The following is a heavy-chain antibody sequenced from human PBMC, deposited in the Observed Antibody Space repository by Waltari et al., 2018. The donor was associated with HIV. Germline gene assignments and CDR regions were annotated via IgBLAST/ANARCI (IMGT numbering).Heavy chain of an antibody. V-gene: IGHV1-24*01. CDR2: FDPEEWET. CDR3: ATADHVRVRGVQYYFDY. D-gene: IGHD3-10*01. J-gene: IGHJ4*02. CDR1: GTTLTEFS. Sequence: QVQLVQSGAEVKKPGASVKVPCQVSGTTLTEFSMHLVRPAAGKGLEWMGCFDPEEWETIYAQKFQGRVTMTEDTSTDTAYMELSSLRSEDTAVYYWATADHVRVRGVQYYFDYWGQGTLVTVSS.